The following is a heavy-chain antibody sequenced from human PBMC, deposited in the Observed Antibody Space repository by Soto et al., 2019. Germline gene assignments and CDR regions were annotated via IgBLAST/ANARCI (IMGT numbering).Heavy chain of an antibody. Sequence: QVQLVQSGAEVKKPGASVKVSCEASGFTFTTYSVHWVRQAPGQRLEWMGWINAGNGDTKYSQKSQGRVTITRDTSASTAYMEFSSLTSEDTAVYCCARDDCGGGSCPFAYWGQGTLVTVSA. D-gene: IGHD2-15*01. J-gene: IGHJ4*02. CDR3: ARDDCGGGSCPFAY. CDR1: GFTFTTYS. V-gene: IGHV1-3*01. CDR2: INAGNGDT.